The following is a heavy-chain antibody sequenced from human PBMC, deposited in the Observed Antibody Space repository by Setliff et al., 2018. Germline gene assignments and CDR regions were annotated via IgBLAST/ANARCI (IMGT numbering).Heavy chain of an antibody. D-gene: IGHD3-3*01. J-gene: IGHJ3*02. Sequence: ASVKVSCKASGGTFSSYDISWVRQAPGQGLEWMGRIIPIFGTANYAQKFQGRVTITADKSTSTAYMELSSLRSEDTAVYYCASRRGLEWSLGAFDIWGQGTMVTVSS. CDR1: GGTFSSYD. V-gene: IGHV1-69*06. CDR2: IIPIFGTA. CDR3: ASRRGLEWSLGAFDI.